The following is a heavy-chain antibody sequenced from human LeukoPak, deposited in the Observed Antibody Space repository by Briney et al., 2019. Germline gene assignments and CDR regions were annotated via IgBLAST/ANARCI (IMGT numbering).Heavy chain of an antibody. V-gene: IGHV5-51*01. CDR2: IYPDDSDT. D-gene: IGHD2-21*02. CDR3: ARYLYSDCQSGFDY. Sequence: GESLQISCKASGYIFTNYCIAWVRQMPGTGLEWMGVIYPDDSDTRYSPSFQGQVTISADKSVTTAYLQWSSLRASDTAIYYCARYLYSDCQSGFDYWGQGTLVTVSS. J-gene: IGHJ4*02. CDR1: GYIFTNYC.